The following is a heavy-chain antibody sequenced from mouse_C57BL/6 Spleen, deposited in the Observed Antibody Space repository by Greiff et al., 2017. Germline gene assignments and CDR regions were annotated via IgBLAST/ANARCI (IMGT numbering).Heavy chain of an antibody. V-gene: IGHV1-82*01. CDR2: IYPGDGDT. CDR3: ARSGYDYDGVCFDD. D-gene: IGHD2-4*01. Sequence: QVQLQQSGPELVKPGASVKISCKASGYAFSSSWMNWVKQRPGQGLEWIGRIYPGDGDTNYNGKFKGKATLTADKSSSTAYMQLSSLTSEDSAVYFCARSGYDYDGVCFDDWGQGTTLTVSA. J-gene: IGHJ2*01. CDR1: GYAFSSSW.